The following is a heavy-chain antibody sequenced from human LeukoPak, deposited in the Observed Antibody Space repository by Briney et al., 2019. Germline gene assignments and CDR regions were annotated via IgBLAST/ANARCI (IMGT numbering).Heavy chain of an antibody. J-gene: IGHJ3*02. CDR1: GASISRGSW. CDR3: ARDQDYYDSGNYLRI. Sequence: PSETLSLTCDVSGASISRGSWWSWVRQPPGKGLEWIGEFSHSGITNFNPSLKSRVTISVDKSRNQFSLNLISVTAADTAVYYCARDQDYYDSGNYLRIWGQGTMVTVSS. V-gene: IGHV4-4*02. CDR2: FSHSGIT. D-gene: IGHD3-10*01.